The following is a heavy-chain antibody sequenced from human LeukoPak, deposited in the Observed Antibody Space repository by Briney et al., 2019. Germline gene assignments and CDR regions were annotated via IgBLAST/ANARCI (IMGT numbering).Heavy chain of an antibody. Sequence: PGGSLRLSCAASGFTVSSNYMSWVRQAPGKGLEWVSVIYSGGSTYYADSVKGRFTISRDNSKNTLYLQMNSLRAEDTAVYYCARAPKLTGGAFDIWGQGTMVTVSS. CDR1: GFTVSSNY. D-gene: IGHD7-27*01. CDR2: IYSGGST. CDR3: ARAPKLTGGAFDI. J-gene: IGHJ3*02. V-gene: IGHV3-53*01.